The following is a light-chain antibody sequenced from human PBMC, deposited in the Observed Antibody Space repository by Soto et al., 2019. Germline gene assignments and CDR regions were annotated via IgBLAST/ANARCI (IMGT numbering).Light chain of an antibody. CDR2: GAS. V-gene: IGKV3-20*01. Sequence: EIVLTQSPATLSLSPGERATLSCRASQSVSIYLAWYQQKPGQAPRLLIYGASSRATGIPDRFSGSGSGTDFALTISRLEPEDFAVYSCQQYGSSPPWTFGQGTKVDIK. CDR1: QSVSIY. J-gene: IGKJ1*01. CDR3: QQYGSSPPWT.